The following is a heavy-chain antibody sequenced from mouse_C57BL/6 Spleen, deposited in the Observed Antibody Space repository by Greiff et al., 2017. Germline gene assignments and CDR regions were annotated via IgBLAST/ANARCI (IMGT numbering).Heavy chain of an antibody. CDR3: ATPHKDSSGYVWFAY. V-gene: IGHV1-82*01. D-gene: IGHD3-2*02. J-gene: IGHJ3*01. CDR2: IYPGDGDT. Sequence: VQLQQSGPELVKPGASVKISCKASGYAFSSSWMNWVKQRPGKGLEWIGRIYPGDGDTNYNGKFKGKATLTADKSSSTAYMQLSSLTSEDSAVYFCATPHKDSSGYVWFAYWGQGTLVTVSA. CDR1: GYAFSSSW.